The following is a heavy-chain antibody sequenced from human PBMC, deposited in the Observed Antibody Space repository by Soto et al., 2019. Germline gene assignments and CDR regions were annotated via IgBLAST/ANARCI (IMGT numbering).Heavy chain of an antibody. CDR1: GGTFRSDA. D-gene: IGHD5-12*01. J-gene: IGHJ4*02. CDR2: IVPIVDTS. Sequence: QVQLVQSGAEVRQPASSVKVSCKTSGGTFRSDAISWVRQAPGQGLEWMGGIVPIVDTSTYAQKFQGRVTITADESTSTAYMELSSLRSDDTAIYYCLRVVAIPGYPDNCGQGTLVSVSS. V-gene: IGHV1-69*12. CDR3: LRVVAIPGYPDN.